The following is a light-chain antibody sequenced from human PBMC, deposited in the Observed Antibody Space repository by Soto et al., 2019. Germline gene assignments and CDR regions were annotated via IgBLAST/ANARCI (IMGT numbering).Light chain of an antibody. Sequence: QSVLTQPPSVSGAPGQRVTISCTGSTSNIGAGYDIHWYQQLPGTAPKLLIYGNINRPSGVPDRFSGSKSDTSASLAITGLQAEDEADYYCQSYDSSLSGWVFGGGTNLTVL. V-gene: IGLV1-40*01. CDR3: QSYDSSLSGWV. CDR1: TSNIGAGYD. CDR2: GNI. J-gene: IGLJ3*02.